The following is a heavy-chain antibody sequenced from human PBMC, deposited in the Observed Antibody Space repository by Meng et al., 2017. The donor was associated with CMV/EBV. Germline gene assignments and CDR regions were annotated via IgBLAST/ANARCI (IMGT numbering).Heavy chain of an antibody. D-gene: IGHD4/OR15-4a*01. Sequence: SETLSLTCTVSGGSISSYYWSRIRQPPGKGLEWIGYIYYSGSTNYNPSLKSRVTISVDTSKNQFSLKLSSVTAADTAVYYCARDKSPRWGGLTTMTRGMGVWGQGTTVTVSS. CDR1: GGSISSYY. CDR2: IYYSGST. J-gene: IGHJ6*02. CDR3: ARDKSPRWGGLTTMTRGMGV. V-gene: IGHV4-59*01.